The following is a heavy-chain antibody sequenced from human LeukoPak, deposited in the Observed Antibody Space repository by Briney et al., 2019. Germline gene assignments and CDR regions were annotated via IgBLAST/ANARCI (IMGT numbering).Heavy chain of an antibody. J-gene: IGHJ5*02. CDR2: IYSRGST. V-gene: IGHV4-4*09. D-gene: IGHD1-26*01. CDR1: GDSISSYY. CDR3: ARLGGGGSYSGWFDP. Sequence: SETLSLTCSVSGDSISSYYWSWIRPPPGKGLEWIGYIYSRGSTNYNPSLKSRLTISIDTSKNQFSLKLSSVTAAGTAVYYCARLGGGGSYSGWFDPWGQGTLVTVSS.